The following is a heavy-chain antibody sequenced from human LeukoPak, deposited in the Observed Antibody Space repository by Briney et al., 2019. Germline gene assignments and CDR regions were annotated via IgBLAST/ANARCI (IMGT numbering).Heavy chain of an antibody. CDR2: ISAYNGNT. CDR3: AREGPAYSSGYYEDY. CDR1: GYTFTSYG. V-gene: IGHV1-18*01. Sequence: GASVKVSCKASGYTFTSYGISWVRQAPGQGLEWMGWISAYNGNTNYAQKFQGRVTMTRDTSISTAYMELSRLRSDDTAVYYCAREGPAYSSGYYEDYWGQGTLVTVSS. J-gene: IGHJ4*02. D-gene: IGHD3-22*01.